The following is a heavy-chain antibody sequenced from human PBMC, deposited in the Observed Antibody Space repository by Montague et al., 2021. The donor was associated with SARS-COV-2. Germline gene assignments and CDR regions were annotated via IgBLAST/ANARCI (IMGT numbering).Heavy chain of an antibody. D-gene: IGHD3-10*01. CDR2: ILPRDGST. CDR1: GFIFTTYA. J-gene: IGHJ6*02. V-gene: IGHV3-23*01. CDR3: AKDRPKLPWLRELPRGIFYHFGMDV. Sequence: SLRLSCAASGFIFTTYAMSWVRQAPGKGLEWVSAILPRDGSTYYADSVKGRFTISRDASTNTLHLEMHSLRAEDTATYYCAKDRPKLPWLRELPRGIFYHFGMDVWGRGTTVSVSS.